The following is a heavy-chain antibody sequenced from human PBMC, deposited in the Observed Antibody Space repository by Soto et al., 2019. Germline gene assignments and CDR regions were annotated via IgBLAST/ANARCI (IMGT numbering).Heavy chain of an antibody. CDR2: ISAYNGNT. CDR3: VVAAQPYNFDY. V-gene: IGHV1-18*01. Sequence: QVQLVQSGAEVKKPGASVKVSCKASGYTFTSYGISWVRQAPGQGLEWMGWISAYNGNTNYAQKLQGRVTLTTDTSTSTAYTELRSVRSDDTAVYYCVVAAQPYNFDYWGQVTLVTVSS. CDR1: GYTFTSYG. J-gene: IGHJ4*02. D-gene: IGHD2-15*01.